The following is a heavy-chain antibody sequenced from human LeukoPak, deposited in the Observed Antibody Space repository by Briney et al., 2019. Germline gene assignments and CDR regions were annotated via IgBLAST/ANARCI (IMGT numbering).Heavy chain of an antibody. V-gene: IGHV1-69*05. CDR3: ARSPALRYCSSTSCPMFAFDI. Sequence: SVKVSCKASGGTFSSYANSWVRQAPGQGLEWMGRIIPIFGTANYAQKFQGRVTITTDESTSTAYMELSSLRSEDTAVYYCARSPALRYCSSTSCPMFAFDIWGQGTMVTVSS. CDR1: GGTFSSYA. D-gene: IGHD2-2*01. J-gene: IGHJ3*02. CDR2: IIPIFGTA.